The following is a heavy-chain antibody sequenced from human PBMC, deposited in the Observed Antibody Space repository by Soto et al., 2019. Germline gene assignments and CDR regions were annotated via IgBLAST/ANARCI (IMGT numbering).Heavy chain of an antibody. CDR2: ISYDGSNK. CDR1: GFTFSSYG. J-gene: IGHJ4*02. CDR3: AKDRDGYNPIDY. V-gene: IGHV3-30*18. Sequence: QVQLVESGGGVVQPGRSPRLSCAASGFTFSSYGMHWVRQAPGKGLEWVAVISYDGSNKYYADSVKGRFTISRDNSKNTLYLQMNSLRAEDTAVYYCAKDRDGYNPIDYWGQGTLVTVSS. D-gene: IGHD5-12*01.